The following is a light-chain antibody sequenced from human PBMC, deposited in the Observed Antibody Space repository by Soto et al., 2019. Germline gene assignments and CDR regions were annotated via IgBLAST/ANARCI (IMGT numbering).Light chain of an antibody. CDR3: CSYAGSSTLYV. V-gene: IGLV2-14*01. Sequence: QSVLTQPASVSGSPGQSITISCTGTSSDVGSYNYVSWYQQHPGKAPKLMIYEVSDRPSGISSRFSGSKSGNTASLTISGLQTEDEADYYCCSYAGSSTLYVFGTGTKLTVL. J-gene: IGLJ1*01. CDR2: EVS. CDR1: SSDVGSYNY.